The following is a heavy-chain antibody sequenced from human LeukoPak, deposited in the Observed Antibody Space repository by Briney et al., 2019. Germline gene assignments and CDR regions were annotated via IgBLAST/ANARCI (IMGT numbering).Heavy chain of an antibody. CDR2: ISSSSSYI. V-gene: IGHV3-21*01. CDR1: GFTFSSYS. CDR3: ARDRKHLHAFDI. J-gene: IGHJ3*02. Sequence: PGGSLRLSCAASGFTFSSYSMNWVRQAPGKGLEWVSSISSSSSYIYYADSVKGRFTISRDNAKNSLYLQMNSLRAEDTAVYYCARDRKHLHAFDIWGQGTMVTVSS.